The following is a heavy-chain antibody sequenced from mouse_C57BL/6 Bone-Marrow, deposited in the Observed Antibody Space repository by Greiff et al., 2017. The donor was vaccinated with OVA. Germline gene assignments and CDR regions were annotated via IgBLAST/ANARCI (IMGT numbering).Heavy chain of an antibody. J-gene: IGHJ1*03. CDR3: TSPITTVVGYFDV. V-gene: IGHV1-15*01. D-gene: IGHD1-1*01. CDR2: IDPETGGT. CDR1: GYTFTDYE. Sequence: QVQLQQSGAELVRPGASVTLSCKASGYTFTDYEMHWVKQTPVHGLEWIGAIDPETGGTAYNQKFKGKAILTADKSSSTAYMELRSLTSEDSAVYYCTSPITTVVGYFDVWGTGTMVTVSS.